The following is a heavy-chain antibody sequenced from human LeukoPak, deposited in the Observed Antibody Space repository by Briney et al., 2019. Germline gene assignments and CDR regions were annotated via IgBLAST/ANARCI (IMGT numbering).Heavy chain of an antibody. V-gene: IGHV1-2*02. CDR3: AVTAAGTPFDY. D-gene: IGHD6-13*01. CDR1: GYTFTGYY. Sequence: ASVKVSCKASGYTFTGYYMHWVRQAPGQGLEWMGWINPNSGGTNYAQKFQGRVTMTRNTSISTAYMELSSLRSEDTAVYYCAVTAAGTPFDYWGQGTLVTVSS. J-gene: IGHJ4*02. CDR2: INPNSGGT.